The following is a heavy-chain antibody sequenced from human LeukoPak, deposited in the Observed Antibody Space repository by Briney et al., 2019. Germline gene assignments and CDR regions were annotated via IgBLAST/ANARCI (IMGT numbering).Heavy chain of an antibody. V-gene: IGHV3-48*03. J-gene: IGHJ6*02. CDR2: IFGSGGAI. Sequence: GGSLRLSWAASGXTFSNYGVNWVRQAPGKGLEWVSHIFGSGGAIYYADSVKGRFTISRDNAKNSLYLQVNSLRAEDTVVYYCAREAAGPRWGGNYYGMDVWGQGTTVTVSS. CDR3: AREAAGPRWGGNYYGMDV. CDR1: GXTFSNYG. D-gene: IGHD2-15*01.